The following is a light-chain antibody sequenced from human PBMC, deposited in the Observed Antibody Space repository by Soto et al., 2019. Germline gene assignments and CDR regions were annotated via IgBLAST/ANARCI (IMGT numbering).Light chain of an antibody. CDR1: QSVSSGY. V-gene: IGKV3D-20*01. J-gene: IGKJ1*01. Sequence: EIVLTQTPATLSLSPGERATLSCGASQSVSSGYIAWYQQKPGLAPRLLIFDASRRATGIPDRFSGSGSGTDFTLTISRLEPEDFAVYYCQRYGTSPQTFGQGTRWIS. CDR3: QRYGTSPQT. CDR2: DAS.